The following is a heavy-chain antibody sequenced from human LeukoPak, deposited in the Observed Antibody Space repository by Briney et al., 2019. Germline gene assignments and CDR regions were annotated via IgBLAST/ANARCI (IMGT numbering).Heavy chain of an antibody. J-gene: IGHJ4*02. Sequence: SETLCLTCTASGGSISSGSYYWSWIRQPAGKGLEWIGRIYTSGSTNYDPSLKSRVIISVDTTKNQFSLKLSSVTAADTAVYYCARGKLQRGGPYTAMVKAPNFDYWGQGTLVTVSS. CDR1: GGSISSGSYY. V-gene: IGHV4-61*02. D-gene: IGHD5-18*01. CDR2: IYTSGST. CDR3: ARGKLQRGGPYTAMVKAPNFDY.